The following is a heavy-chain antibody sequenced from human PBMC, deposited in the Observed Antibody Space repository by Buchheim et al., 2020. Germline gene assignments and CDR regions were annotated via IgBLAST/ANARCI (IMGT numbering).Heavy chain of an antibody. Sequence: EVQLVESGGGLVQPGGSLRLSCAASGFTFSSYSMNWVRQAPGKGLEWVSYISSSSSTIYYADSVKGRFTISRDNAKNSLYLQMNSLRDEDTAVYYCARDLEDYVWGSYRPNPYYFDYWGQGTL. CDR1: GFTFSSYS. J-gene: IGHJ4*02. CDR2: ISSSSSTI. D-gene: IGHD3-16*02. CDR3: ARDLEDYVWGSYRPNPYYFDY. V-gene: IGHV3-48*02.